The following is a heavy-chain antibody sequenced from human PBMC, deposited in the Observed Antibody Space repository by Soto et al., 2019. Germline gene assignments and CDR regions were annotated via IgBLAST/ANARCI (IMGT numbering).Heavy chain of an antibody. CDR2: ISYDGSNK. Sequence: GGSLRLSCAASGFTFSSYAMHWVRQAPGKGLEWVAVISYDGSNKYYADYVKGRFTISRDNSKKTLYLQMNSLRAEDTSVYYCARVVGMGYSGYDSVGMDVWGQGTTVTVSS. CDR1: GFTFSSYA. CDR3: ARVVGMGYSGYDSVGMDV. D-gene: IGHD5-12*01. V-gene: IGHV3-30-3*01. J-gene: IGHJ6*02.